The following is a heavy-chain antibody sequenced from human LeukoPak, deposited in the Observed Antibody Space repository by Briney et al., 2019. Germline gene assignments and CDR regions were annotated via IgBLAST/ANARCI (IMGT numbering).Heavy chain of an antibody. J-gene: IGHJ4*02. CDR2: IRGTVDNT. CDR3: AKASTRDTGYYFDS. V-gene: IGHV3-23*01. Sequence: PGGSLRLSCAASGFTFSNYAMSWVRQAPGKGLEWVSSIRGTVDNTHYADAVKGRFTISRDIPKNTLYLQMNSLRAEDTARYYCAKASTRDTGYYFDSWGQGTLVTVSS. D-gene: IGHD3-9*01. CDR1: GFTFSNYA.